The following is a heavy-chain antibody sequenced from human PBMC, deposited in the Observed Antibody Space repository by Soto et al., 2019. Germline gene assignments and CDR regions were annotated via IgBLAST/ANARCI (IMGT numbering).Heavy chain of an antibody. V-gene: IGHV4-38-2*01. Sequence: SETLSLTCAVSGYSISSGYYWGWIRQPPGKGLEWIGSIYHSGSTYYNPSLKSRVTISVDTSKNQFSLKLSSVTAADTAVYYCASQYYDFWSGYYGYNWFDPWGQGTLVTVSS. J-gene: IGHJ5*02. CDR3: ASQYYDFWSGYYGYNWFDP. CDR2: IYHSGST. D-gene: IGHD3-3*01. CDR1: GYSISSGYY.